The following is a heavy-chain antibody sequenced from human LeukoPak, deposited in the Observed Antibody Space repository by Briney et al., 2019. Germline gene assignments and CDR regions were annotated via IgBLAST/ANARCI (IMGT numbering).Heavy chain of an antibody. V-gene: IGHV4-59*01. Sequence: PSETLSLTCTVSGDSISSYYWSWIRQPPGKGLEWIGYIYESGRTNHNPSLKSRVTISADTSKNQFSLKLSSVTAADTAVYYCARGGVTLDYWGQGTLVTVSS. CDR3: ARGGVTLDY. D-gene: IGHD1-14*01. J-gene: IGHJ4*02. CDR2: IYESGRT. CDR1: GDSISSYY.